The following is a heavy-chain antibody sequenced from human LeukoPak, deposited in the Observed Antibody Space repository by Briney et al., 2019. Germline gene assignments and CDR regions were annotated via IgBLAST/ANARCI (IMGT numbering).Heavy chain of an antibody. D-gene: IGHD5-18*01. CDR1: GFTFSSYA. J-gene: IGHJ4*02. CDR2: ISYDGSNK. V-gene: IGHV3-30*04. Sequence: PGGSLRLSCAASGFTFSSYAMHWVRQAPGKGLEWVAVISYDGSNKYYADSVKGRFTISRENSKNTLYLQMNSLRAEDTAVYYCARSTWIQLWKGDYWGQGTLVTVSS. CDR3: ARSTWIQLWKGDY.